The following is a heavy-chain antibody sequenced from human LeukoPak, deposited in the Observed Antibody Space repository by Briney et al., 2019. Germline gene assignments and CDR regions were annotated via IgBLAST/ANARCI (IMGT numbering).Heavy chain of an antibody. V-gene: IGHV1-69*13. CDR2: IIPIFGTA. Sequence: SVKVSCKASGGTFSSHAISWVRQAPGQGLEWMGGIIPIFGTANYAQKFQGRVTITADESTSTAYMELSSLRSEDTAVYYCARDPIYGSNAFDIWGQGTMVTVSS. CDR1: GGTFSSHA. CDR3: ARDPIYGSNAFDI. D-gene: IGHD4-17*01. J-gene: IGHJ3*02.